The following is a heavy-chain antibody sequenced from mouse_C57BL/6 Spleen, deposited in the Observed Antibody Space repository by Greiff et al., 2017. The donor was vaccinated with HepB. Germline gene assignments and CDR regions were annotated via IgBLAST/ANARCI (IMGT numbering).Heavy chain of an antibody. J-gene: IGHJ4*01. CDR1: GYAFTSYW. Sequence: QVQLQQSGPELVKPGASVKISCKASGYAFTSYWMHWVKQRPGQGLEWIGEIDPSDSYTNYNQKFKGKSTLTVDKSSSTAYMQLSSLTSEDSAVYYCARGIYYYGSPYYYAMDYWGQGTSVTVSS. D-gene: IGHD1-1*01. V-gene: IGHV1-69*01. CDR3: ARGIYYYGSPYYYAMDY. CDR2: IDPSDSYT.